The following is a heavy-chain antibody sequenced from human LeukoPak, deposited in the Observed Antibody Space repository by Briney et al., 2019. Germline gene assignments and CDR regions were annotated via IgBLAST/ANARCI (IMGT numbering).Heavy chain of an antibody. D-gene: IGHD6-19*01. CDR2: VTGTGGST. CDR1: GFTFSNYG. Sequence: GGSLRLSCAASGFTFSNYGMSWVRQAPGKGLEWVSAVTGTGGSTYYADSVKGRFTISRDNSKNTLYLQMNSLRGEDTAIYYCAKNGYSSDWYPENWGQGTLDTVSS. J-gene: IGHJ4*02. V-gene: IGHV3-23*01. CDR3: AKNGYSSDWYPEN.